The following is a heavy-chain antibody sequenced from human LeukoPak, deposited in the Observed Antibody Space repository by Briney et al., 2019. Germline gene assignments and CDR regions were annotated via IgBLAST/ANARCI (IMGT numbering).Heavy chain of an antibody. V-gene: IGHV4-39*07. CDR3: ARQVAIVEPTDPNWFDS. CDR2: IFYSGST. J-gene: IGHJ5*01. D-gene: IGHD1-26*01. CDR1: GDSIGSSSYY. Sequence: PSETLSLTCNVSGDSIGSSSYYWGWIRQTPEKGLEWIGSIFYSGSTYYPPSLKSRVSMSLDTSKNQFSLRLTSVTAADTAVYYCARQVAIVEPTDPNWFDSWGQGTLVTVSS.